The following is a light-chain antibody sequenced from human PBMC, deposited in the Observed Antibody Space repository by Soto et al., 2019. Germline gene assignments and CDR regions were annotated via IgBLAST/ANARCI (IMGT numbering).Light chain of an antibody. CDR1: SSDVGSYKD. V-gene: IGLV2-11*01. CDR3: CAYADTFYV. Sequence: QSALNQPRSVSRSPGQSVTISCTGTSSDVGSYKDVSWYQHHPGKVHKLMIYDVSERPSGVPDRFSGSESGNTASLTISGLQAEDEANYYCCAYADTFYVFGTGTKVTVL. J-gene: IGLJ1*01. CDR2: DVS.